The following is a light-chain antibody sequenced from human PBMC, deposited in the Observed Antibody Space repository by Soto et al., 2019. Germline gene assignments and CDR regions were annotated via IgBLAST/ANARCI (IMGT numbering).Light chain of an antibody. V-gene: IGLV2-14*03. J-gene: IGLJ2*01. CDR2: DVS. CDR3: SSHTSSSTLV. Sequence: QSALTQPASVSGSPGQSITISCTGTSSDVGGSNHVSWYQQHPGKAPKLMIYDVSNRPSGVSNRFSGSKSGNTASLTISGLQAEDEADYYCSSHTSSSTLVFGGGTKVTVL. CDR1: SSDVGGSNH.